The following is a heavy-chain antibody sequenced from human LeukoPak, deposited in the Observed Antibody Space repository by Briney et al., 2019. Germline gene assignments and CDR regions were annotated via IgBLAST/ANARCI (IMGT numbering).Heavy chain of an antibody. D-gene: IGHD4-17*01. CDR3: SHRGYGDYGEEYFDY. J-gene: IGHJ4*02. Sequence: SGPTLVKPTQTLTLTCTFSGFSLSTTRVGVGWIRQPPGKALEWLALIYWNDDKRYRPSLKSRLTITKDSSKNQVVLTVTNMDPVDTATYYCSHRGYGDYGEEYFDYWGQGTLVTVSS. V-gene: IGHV2-5*01. CDR1: GFSLSTTRVG. CDR2: IYWNDDK.